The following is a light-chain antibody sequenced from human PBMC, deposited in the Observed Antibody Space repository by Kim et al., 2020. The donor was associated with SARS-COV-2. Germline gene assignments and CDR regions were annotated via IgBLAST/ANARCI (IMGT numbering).Light chain of an antibody. CDR2: HVN. V-gene: IGLV2-14*03. CDR1: SSDLGFDY. CDR3: SSYTSSSTCV. J-gene: IGLJ3*02. Sequence: QSALTQPASVSGSPGQSITISCTGTSSDLGFDYVSWYQHHPGKAPKLMIYHVNERPSGISHRFSGSKSGTTASLTISGLQAEDEADYYCSSYTSSSTCVFGGGTQLTVL.